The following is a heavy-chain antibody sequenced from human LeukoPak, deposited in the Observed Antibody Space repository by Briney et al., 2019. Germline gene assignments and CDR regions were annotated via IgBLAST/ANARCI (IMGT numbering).Heavy chain of an antibody. CDR2: INHSGST. CDR3: ATTRRYCSSTSCRPNYGMDV. J-gene: IGHJ6*02. CDR1: GGSFSGYY. Sequence: PSETLSLTCAVYGGSFSGYYWSWIRQPPGKGLEWIGEINHSGSTNYNPSLKSRVTISVDTSKNQFSLKLSPVTAADTAVYYCATTRRYCSSTSCRPNYGMDVWGQGTTVTVSS. V-gene: IGHV4-34*01. D-gene: IGHD2-2*01.